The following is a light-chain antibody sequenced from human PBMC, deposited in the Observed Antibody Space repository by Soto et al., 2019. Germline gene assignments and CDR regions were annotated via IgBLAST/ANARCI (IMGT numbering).Light chain of an antibody. J-gene: IGKJ1*01. CDR2: DAS. Sequence: EIVLTQSPATLSLSPGERATVSCRASESVGSYLAWYQQRSGQAPRLLIYDASNRATGIPARFSGSGSGTDFILTISSLEPEDFAVYYCQQRTNWPPRTFGQGTKVEIK. CDR1: ESVGSY. CDR3: QQRTNWPPRT. V-gene: IGKV3-11*01.